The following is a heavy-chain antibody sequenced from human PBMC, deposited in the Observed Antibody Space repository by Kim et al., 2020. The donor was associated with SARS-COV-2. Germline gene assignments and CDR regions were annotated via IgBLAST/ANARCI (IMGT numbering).Heavy chain of an antibody. CDR3: ARVGCNRSNCPSAMDV. V-gene: IGHV3-48*03. CDR2: IATTGGRK. Sequence: GGSLRLSCAASGFTFNNYEMTWVRQAPGKGLEWISYIATTGGRKYYADFVKGRFTISRDNVERSLYLQMNSLRAEDTAVYYCARVGCNRSNCPSAMDVWGKGTTVTVSS. D-gene: IGHD2-2*01. CDR1: GFTFNNYE. J-gene: IGHJ6*04.